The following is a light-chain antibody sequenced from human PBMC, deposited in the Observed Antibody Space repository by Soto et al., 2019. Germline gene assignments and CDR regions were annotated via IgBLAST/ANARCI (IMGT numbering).Light chain of an antibody. CDR2: DAS. CDR3: QQYNSYDN. V-gene: IGKV1-5*01. CDR1: QSISRW. J-gene: IGKJ2*01. Sequence: DIQMTQSPSTMSASVGDRVTITCRASQSISRWLAWYQQKQGKAPKLLIYDASSLESGVPSRFSGSGSGTEFNITISSLQTDDFATYDCQQYNSYDNFGKWTKLEIK.